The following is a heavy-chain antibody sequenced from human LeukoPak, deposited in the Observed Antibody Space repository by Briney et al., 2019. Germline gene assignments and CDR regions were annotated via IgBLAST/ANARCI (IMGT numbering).Heavy chain of an antibody. CDR3: AREGYYDSSALWDY. V-gene: IGHV3-53*04. CDR1: GFTVSSNY. J-gene: IGHJ4*02. Sequence: GGSLRLSCAASGFTVSSNYMSWVRQAPGKGLEWVSVIYSGGSTYYADSVKGRFTISRHNSKNTLYLQMNSLRAEDTAGYYCAREGYYDSSALWDYWGQGTLVTVSS. D-gene: IGHD3-22*01. CDR2: IYSGGST.